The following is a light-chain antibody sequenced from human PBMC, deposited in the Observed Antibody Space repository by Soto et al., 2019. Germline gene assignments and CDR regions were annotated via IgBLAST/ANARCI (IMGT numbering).Light chain of an antibody. J-gene: IGKJ1*01. Sequence: MRQSPATLPASPGDGATLCCRAGKGVGDTLAWYQHKPGQTPSLLIYGASTRATGIPAWISGSCSRKLFITAITSQKYEYFAFYYYQQYNKRRTFGRGTKVDIK. V-gene: IGKV3-15*01. CDR1: KGVGDT. CDR2: GAS. CDR3: QQYNKRRT.